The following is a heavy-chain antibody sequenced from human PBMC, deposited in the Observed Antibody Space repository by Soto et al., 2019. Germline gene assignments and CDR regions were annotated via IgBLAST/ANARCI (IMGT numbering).Heavy chain of an antibody. CDR2: IWYDGSNK. V-gene: IGHV3-33*01. J-gene: IGHJ4*02. D-gene: IGHD3-10*01. Sequence: GGSLRLSCAASGFTFSSYGMHWVRQAPGKGLEWVAVIWYDGSNKYYADSVKGRFTISRDNSKNTLYLQMNSLRAEDTAVYYCARDRNPRGKYYFDYWGQGTLVTVSS. CDR3: ARDRNPRGKYYFDY. CDR1: GFTFSSYG.